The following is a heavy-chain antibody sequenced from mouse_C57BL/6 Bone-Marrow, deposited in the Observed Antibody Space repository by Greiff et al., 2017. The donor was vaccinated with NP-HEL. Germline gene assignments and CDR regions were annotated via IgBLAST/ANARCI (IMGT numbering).Heavy chain of an antibody. CDR3: ARERDYDYDAYAMDY. V-gene: IGHV1-81*01. CDR2: IYPCSGYT. D-gene: IGHD2-4*01. J-gene: IGHJ4*01. Sequence: QVQLKQSGAELARPGASVQLSCKASGYTFTSYGISWVTQRTGQGLEWIGEIYPCSGYTLYPEQFKGTATLTADKSSSPAYMELRSLTSEDSAVYFCARERDYDYDAYAMDYWGQGTSVTVSS. CDR1: GYTFTSYG.